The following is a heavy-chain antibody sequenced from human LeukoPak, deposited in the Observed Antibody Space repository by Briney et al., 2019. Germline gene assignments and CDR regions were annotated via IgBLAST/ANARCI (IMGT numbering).Heavy chain of an antibody. CDR3: ARDGDIVVVNGMDV. V-gene: IGHV3-21*01. J-gene: IGHJ6*02. CDR2: ISSSSSYI. D-gene: IGHD2-15*01. Sequence: PGGSLRLSCAASGFTFSSYSMNWVRQAPGKGLEWVSSISSSSSYIYYADSVKGRFTISRDNAKNSLYLQMNSLRAEDTAVYYCARDGDIVVVNGMDVWGQGTTVTVSS. CDR1: GFTFSSYS.